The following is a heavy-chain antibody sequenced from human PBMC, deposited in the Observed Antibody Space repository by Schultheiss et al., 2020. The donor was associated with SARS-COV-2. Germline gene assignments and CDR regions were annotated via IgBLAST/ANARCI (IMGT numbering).Heavy chain of an antibody. J-gene: IGHJ6*02. D-gene: IGHD5-18*01. CDR2: IYYSGST. Sequence: SETLSLTCTVSGGSISRSGYYWGWIRQSPGKGLEWIGYIYYSGSTNYNPSLKSRVTISGDTSKNQFSLKMSSVTAADTAVYYCARGYRYFYYAMDVWGQGTTVTVSS. CDR1: GGSISRSGYY. CDR3: ARGYRYFYYAMDV. V-gene: IGHV4-61*05.